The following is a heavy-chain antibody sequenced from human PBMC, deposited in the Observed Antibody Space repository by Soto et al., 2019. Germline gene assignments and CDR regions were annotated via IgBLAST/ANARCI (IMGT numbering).Heavy chain of an antibody. CDR1: GFTFSSYA. D-gene: IGHD6-6*01. V-gene: IGHV3-23*01. J-gene: IGHJ4*02. Sequence: EVQLLESGGGLVQPGGSLRLSCAASGFTFSSYAMSWVRQAPGKGLEWVSAISGSGVSTYYADSVKGRFTISRDNSKNTLYLQMNSLRAEDTAVYYCAKTYSSSSGRIPTDYWGQGTLVTVSS. CDR2: ISGSGVST. CDR3: AKTYSSSSGRIPTDY.